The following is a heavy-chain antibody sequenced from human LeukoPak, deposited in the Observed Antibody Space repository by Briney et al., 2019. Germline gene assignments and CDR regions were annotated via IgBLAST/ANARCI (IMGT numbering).Heavy chain of an antibody. J-gene: IGHJ4*02. D-gene: IGHD3-22*01. CDR1: GFTFSSYA. V-gene: IGHV3-30-3*01. CDR3: ASYDSSGYYFDY. CDR2: ISYDGSNK. Sequence: GRSLRLSCAASGFTFSSYAMHWVRQAPGKGLEWVVVISYDGSNKYYADSVKGRFTISRDNSKNTLYLQMNSLRAEDTAVYYCASYDSSGYYFDYWGQGTLVTVSS.